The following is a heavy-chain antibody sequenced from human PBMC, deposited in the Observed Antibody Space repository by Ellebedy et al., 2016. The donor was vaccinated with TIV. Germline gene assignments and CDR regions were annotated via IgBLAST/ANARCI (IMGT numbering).Heavy chain of an antibody. CDR1: GFTFSIYG. CDR3: AKGALRTGTGGGYFDY. D-gene: IGHD1-1*01. V-gene: IGHV3-30*02. CDR2: IWYNGSKK. J-gene: IGHJ4*02. Sequence: GESLKISCAASGFTFSIYGMQWVRQTPGKGLEWIAVIWYNGSKKFYAESVKGRFTISRDNSKNTLYLQMNSLRAEDTAVYYCAKGALRTGTGGGYFDYWGQGTLVTVSS.